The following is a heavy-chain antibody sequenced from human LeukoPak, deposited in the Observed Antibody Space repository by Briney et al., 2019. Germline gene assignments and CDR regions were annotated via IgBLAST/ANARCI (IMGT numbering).Heavy chain of an antibody. CDR2: INPNSGGT. D-gene: IGHD1-26*01. CDR1: GYTFTGYY. Sequence: AASVKVSCKASGYTFTGYYMHWVRQAPGQGLEWMGWINPNSGGTNYAQQFQGRVTMTRDTSISTAYMELSRLTSDDMAVYYCSRGEVDGPDFDYWGQGTLVTVSS. V-gene: IGHV1-2*02. J-gene: IGHJ4*02. CDR3: SRGEVDGPDFDY.